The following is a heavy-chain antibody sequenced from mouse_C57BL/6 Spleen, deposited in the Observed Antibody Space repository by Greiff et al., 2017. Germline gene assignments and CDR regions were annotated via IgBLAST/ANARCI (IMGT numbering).Heavy chain of an antibody. Sequence: VHLVESDAGLVKPGASVKISCKVSGYTFTDHTIHWMEQRPEQGLEWIGYIYPRDGSTKYNEKFKGKATLTADKTSSTDYMQLNSLTSEDSAVYFCARWENSSGWTYWGQGTLVTVSA. CDR3: ARWENSSGWTY. D-gene: IGHD3-2*02. V-gene: IGHV1-78*01. CDR1: GYTFTDHT. CDR2: IYPRDGST. J-gene: IGHJ3*01.